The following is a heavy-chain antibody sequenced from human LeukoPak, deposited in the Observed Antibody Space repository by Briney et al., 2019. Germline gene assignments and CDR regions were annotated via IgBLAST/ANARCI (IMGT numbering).Heavy chain of an antibody. V-gene: IGHV3-64D*06. CDR2: ISSNGGST. J-gene: IGHJ4*02. CDR3: AKDPRNLWFGELVDY. D-gene: IGHD3-10*01. Sequence: GGSLRLSCSASGFTFSSYAMHWVRQAPGKGLEYVSAISSNGGSTYYADSVKGRFTISRDNSKNTLYLQMSSLRAEDTAVYYCAKDPRNLWFGELVDYWGQGTLVTVSS. CDR1: GFTFSSYA.